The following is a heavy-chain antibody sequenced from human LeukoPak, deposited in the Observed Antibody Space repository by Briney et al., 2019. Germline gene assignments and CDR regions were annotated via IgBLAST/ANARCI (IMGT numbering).Heavy chain of an antibody. D-gene: IGHD2-2*01. J-gene: IGHJ4*02. Sequence: GGSLRLSCAASGFTLRIYEMNCVRQATGEALEWVSYIRSSWWNIYYADRVKGRFTICRDNAKNSLYLQMNSLRAEDTAVYYCSLYCSSTTCSHYWRQGTLVSVLS. CDR2: IRSSWWNI. V-gene: IGHV3-48*03. CDR1: GFTLRIYE. CDR3: SLYCSSTTCSHY.